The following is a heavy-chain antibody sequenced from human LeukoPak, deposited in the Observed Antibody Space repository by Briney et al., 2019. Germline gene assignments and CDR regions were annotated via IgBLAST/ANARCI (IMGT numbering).Heavy chain of an antibody. V-gene: IGHV1-69*13. CDR3: ASPATRGYSYGYAR. CDR2: IIPIFGTA. Sequence: ASVKVSCRASGGTFSSYAISWVRQAPGQGLEWMGGIIPIFGTANYAQKFQGRVTITADESTSTAYMELSSLRSEDTAVYYCASPATRGYSYGYARWGQGTLVTVSS. D-gene: IGHD5-18*01. CDR1: GGTFSSYA. J-gene: IGHJ4*02.